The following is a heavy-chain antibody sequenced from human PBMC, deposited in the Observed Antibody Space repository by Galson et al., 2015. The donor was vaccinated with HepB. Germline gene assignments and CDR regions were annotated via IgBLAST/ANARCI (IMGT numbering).Heavy chain of an antibody. D-gene: IGHD3-22*01. CDR3: ARVGRGFDFGLDA. V-gene: IGHV3-48*03. CDR1: GFTFSSYE. Sequence: SLRLSCAASGFTFSSYEMNWVRQAPGKGLEWVSYITGSDNTIFYADSVEGRFTISRDNSQNILYLQMSSLRSEDTAVYYCARVGRGFDFGLDAWGHGTLVTVSS. CDR2: ITGSDNTI. J-gene: IGHJ5*01.